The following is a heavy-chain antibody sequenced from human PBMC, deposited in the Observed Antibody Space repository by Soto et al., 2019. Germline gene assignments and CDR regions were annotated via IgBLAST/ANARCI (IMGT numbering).Heavy chain of an antibody. Sequence: EVQLVESGGGLVQPGGSLRLSCAASGFAFSTYWMHWIRQAPGKGLLWVARIKFDGSSTYSADSVKGRFTISRDDAKNTLYLQMNGLRLDDTAVYYCARGAKNIYAMDVWGQGTTVTVSS. CDR2: IKFDGSST. J-gene: IGHJ6*02. CDR1: GFAFSTYW. CDR3: ARGAKNIYAMDV. V-gene: IGHV3-74*01.